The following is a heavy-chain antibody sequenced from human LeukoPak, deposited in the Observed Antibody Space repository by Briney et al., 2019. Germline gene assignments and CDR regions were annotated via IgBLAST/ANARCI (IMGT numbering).Heavy chain of an antibody. V-gene: IGHV3-21*01. CDR3: ARCTTGRTCGSLREIKRSREIDY. J-gene: IGHJ4*02. Sequence: GGSLTLSCAASGFTFSNYGMHWARHAPGKGLGWVSSISSSSRNIYYTDTVKARLTFPRDNAKHSLYLQMNSLRVEDTAVYYCARCTTGRTCGSLREIKRSREIDYWGQGTLVTVSS. CDR2: ISSSSRNI. D-gene: IGHD1-1*01. CDR1: GFTFSNYG.